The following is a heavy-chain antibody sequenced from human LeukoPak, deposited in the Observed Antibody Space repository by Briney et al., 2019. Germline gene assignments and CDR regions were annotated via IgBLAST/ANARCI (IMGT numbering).Heavy chain of an antibody. CDR1: GGSISSSSYY. CDR2: IYYSGST. V-gene: IGHV4-61*05. J-gene: IGHJ6*03. CDR3: ARLQRNYYYYYMDV. Sequence: SETLSLTCTVSGGSISSSSYYWGWIRQPPGKGLEWIGYIYYSGSTNYNPSLKSRVTISVDTSKNQFSLKLSSVTAADTAVYYCARLQRNYYYYYMDVWGKGTTVTISS.